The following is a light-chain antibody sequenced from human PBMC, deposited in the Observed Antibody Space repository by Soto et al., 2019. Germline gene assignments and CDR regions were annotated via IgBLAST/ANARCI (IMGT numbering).Light chain of an antibody. V-gene: IGKV3-15*01. CDR2: GAS. CDR3: QHYNNWPPLYT. Sequence: EIVMTQSPATLSVSPGERATLSCRASQSVSSNLAWYQQKPGQAPRLLIYGASTRATGLPARFSGSGSGTEFTLTISSLQSEDFAVYYCQHYNNWPPLYTFGQGTKLEIK. CDR1: QSVSSN. J-gene: IGKJ2*01.